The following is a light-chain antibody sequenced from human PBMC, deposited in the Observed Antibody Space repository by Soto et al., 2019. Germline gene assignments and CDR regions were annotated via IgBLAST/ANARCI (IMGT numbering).Light chain of an antibody. J-gene: IGKJ4*01. CDR3: QQYGSTPLT. CDR1: QSVSSNY. CDR2: DAS. V-gene: IGKV3-20*01. Sequence: EIVLTQSPDTLSLSPGEIATLSCRASQSVSSNYLAWYQHKPGQAPRFLIYDASSRATGIPDRFSGSGSGTDFTLTISRLEPEDFAVYYCQQYGSTPLTFGGGTKVDIK.